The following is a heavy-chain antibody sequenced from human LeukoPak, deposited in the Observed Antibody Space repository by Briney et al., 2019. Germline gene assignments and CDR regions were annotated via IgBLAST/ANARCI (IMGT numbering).Heavy chain of an antibody. J-gene: IGHJ4*02. CDR3: ARRSPHDLYRYHSDC. Sequence: SETLSPTCTVSGDSISTSTYYWGWIRQPPGKGLEWIGSMHHSGSTYYNPSLKSRVTISVDTSKNQFSLKLSSVTAADTAVYFCARRSPHDLYRYHSDCWGQGTLVTVSS. V-gene: IGHV4-39*01. CDR1: GDSISTSTYY. D-gene: IGHD3-16*01. CDR2: MHHSGST.